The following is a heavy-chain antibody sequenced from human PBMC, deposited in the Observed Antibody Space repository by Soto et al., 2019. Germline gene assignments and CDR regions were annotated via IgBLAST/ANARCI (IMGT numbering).Heavy chain of an antibody. CDR2: IYPGDSDT. V-gene: IGHV5-51*01. J-gene: IGHJ6*02. CDR3: ARLGSYGYSDYYYYGMDV. D-gene: IGHD5-18*01. CDR1: GYSFTSYW. Sequence: GESLKISCKGSGYSFTSYWIGWVRQMPGKGLEWMGIIYPGDSDTRYSPSFQGQVTISADKSLSTAYLQWSSLKASDTAMYYCARLGSYGYSDYYYYGMDVWGQGTTVTRLL.